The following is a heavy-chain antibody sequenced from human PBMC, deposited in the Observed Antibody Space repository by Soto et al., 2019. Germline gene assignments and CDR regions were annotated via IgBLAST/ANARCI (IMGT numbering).Heavy chain of an antibody. V-gene: IGHV2-5*02. CDR3: AHIVQFDYRDYNFEF. CDR2: IYWDEDK. J-gene: IGHJ4*02. Sequence: QITLKESGPTLVKPTQTLTLTCTFSGFSLSTHTVGVAWIRQPPGKALEWLALIYWDEDKRYSPSLKSRLTITQDTSKNQVDLKMTNMDPVDTATYYCAHIVQFDYRDYNFEFWGQGILVTVSS. CDR1: GFSLSTHTVG. D-gene: IGHD3-9*01.